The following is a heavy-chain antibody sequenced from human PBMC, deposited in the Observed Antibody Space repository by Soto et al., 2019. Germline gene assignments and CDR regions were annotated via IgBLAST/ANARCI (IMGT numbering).Heavy chain of an antibody. J-gene: IGHJ4*02. D-gene: IGHD2-8*02. V-gene: IGHV4-31*03. CDR2: IYYSGST. Sequence: SETLSLTCTVSGDSISSGGYYWSWIRQHPGKGLEWIGYIYYSGSTYYNPSLKSRVIISVDTSKNQFSLKLSSVTAADTAVYYCARDKITGLFEYWGQGTLVTVSS. CDR3: ARDKITGLFEY. CDR1: GDSISSGGYY.